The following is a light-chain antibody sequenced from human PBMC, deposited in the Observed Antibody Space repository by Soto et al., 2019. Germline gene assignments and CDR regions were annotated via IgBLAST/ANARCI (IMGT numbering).Light chain of an antibody. Sequence: QSALTQPPSVSGSPGQSVTISCTGTSSDVGSYNRVSWYQQRPGTAPKLMIYEVSNRPSGVPDRFSGSKSGNTASLTVSGLQAEDEADCYCSSFTRSSTVIFGGGTQLTVL. V-gene: IGLV2-18*02. J-gene: IGLJ7*01. CDR1: SSDVGSYNR. CDR2: EVS. CDR3: SSFTRSSTVI.